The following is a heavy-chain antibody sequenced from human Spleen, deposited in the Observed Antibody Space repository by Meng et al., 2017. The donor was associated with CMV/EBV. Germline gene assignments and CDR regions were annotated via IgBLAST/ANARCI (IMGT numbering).Heavy chain of an antibody. CDR3: ARGAYDFWSGYYYSRLDPAFGSPNYYYYYGMDV. CDR2: IDHRGST. V-gene: IGHV4-34*01. J-gene: IGHJ6*02. Sequence: SETLSLTCDVHGVSHSVLYWTWICQPPGKGLEWIGEIDHRGSTNYNPSLRSRVTISVDTSKNQFSLKLSSVTAADTAVYYCARGAYDFWSGYYYSRLDPAFGSPNYYYYYGMDVWGQGTTVTVSS. CDR1: GVSHSVLY. D-gene: IGHD3-3*01.